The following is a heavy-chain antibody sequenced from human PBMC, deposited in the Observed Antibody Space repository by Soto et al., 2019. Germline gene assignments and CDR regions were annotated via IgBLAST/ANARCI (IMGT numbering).Heavy chain of an antibody. V-gene: IGHV1-2*02. CDR1: GYTFTSYG. CDR2: INPNSGGT. Sequence: ASVKVSCKASGYTFTSYGISWVRQAPGQGLEWIGWINPNSGGTNNAQKFQGRVTMTRDTSTSTVYMELSALISDDTAVYFCARSLLDEYSSSWRSAYYGMDVWGQGTTVTVSS. D-gene: IGHD2-2*01. J-gene: IGHJ6*02. CDR3: ARSLLDEYSSSWRSAYYGMDV.